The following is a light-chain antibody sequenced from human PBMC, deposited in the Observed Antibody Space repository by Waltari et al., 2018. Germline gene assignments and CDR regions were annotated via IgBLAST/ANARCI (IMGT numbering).Light chain of an antibody. Sequence: QSALTQPPSASGSPGQSVTISCTGTSSDVGDYVPWYQQHPGKAPKPMISEVTKRPSGVPDRFSGSKSGNTASLTVSGLQAEDEADYYCSSYAGSNNLVFGGGTKLTVL. V-gene: IGLV2-8*01. CDR1: SSDVGDY. J-gene: IGLJ2*01. CDR2: EVT. CDR3: SSYAGSNNLV.